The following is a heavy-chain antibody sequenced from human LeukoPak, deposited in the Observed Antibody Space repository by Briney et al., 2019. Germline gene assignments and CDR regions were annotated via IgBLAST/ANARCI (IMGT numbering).Heavy chain of an antibody. J-gene: IGHJ4*02. Sequence: SETLSLTCTVSGGSISSYYWSWTRQPPGKGLEWIGYIYYSGSTNYNPSLKSRVTISVDTSKNQFSLKLSSVTAADTAVYYCARAWDLYYFDYWGQGTLVTVSS. V-gene: IGHV4-59*01. CDR1: GGSISSYY. D-gene: IGHD1-26*01. CDR3: ARAWDLYYFDY. CDR2: IYYSGST.